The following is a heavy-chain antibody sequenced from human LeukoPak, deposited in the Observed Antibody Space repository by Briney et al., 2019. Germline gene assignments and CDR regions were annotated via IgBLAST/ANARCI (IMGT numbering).Heavy chain of an antibody. D-gene: IGHD5-18*01. V-gene: IGHV3-30-3*01. Sequence: GGSLRLSCAASGFTFSSYAMHWVRQAPGKGLEWVAVISYDGSNKYYADSVKGRFTISRDNSKNTLYLQMNSLRAEDTAVYYCAKDRLERGYSYGPGNFDYWGQGTLVTVSS. CDR2: ISYDGSNK. J-gene: IGHJ4*02. CDR3: AKDRLERGYSYGPGNFDY. CDR1: GFTFSSYA.